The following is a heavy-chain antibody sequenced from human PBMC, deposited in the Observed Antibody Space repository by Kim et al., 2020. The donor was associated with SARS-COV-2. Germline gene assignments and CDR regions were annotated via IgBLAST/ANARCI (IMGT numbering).Heavy chain of an antibody. J-gene: IGHJ3*02. D-gene: IGHD3-22*01. V-gene: IGHV1-69*01. Sequence: QKFQGRVTITADESTSTAYMELSRLRSEDTAVYYCASLIVVVTADDAFDIWGQGTMVTVSS. CDR3: ASLIVVVTADDAFDI.